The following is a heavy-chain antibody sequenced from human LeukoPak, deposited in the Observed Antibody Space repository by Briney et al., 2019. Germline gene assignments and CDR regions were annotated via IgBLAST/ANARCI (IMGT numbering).Heavy chain of an antibody. CDR2: MNPNSGNT. D-gene: IGHD4-17*01. CDR1: GYTFTSYN. J-gene: IGHJ4*02. Sequence: ASVKVSCKASGYTFTSYNINWVRQATGQGLEGMGWMNPNSGNTGYAQKFQGRVTITRNTSISTAYMELSSLRAEDTAVYYCAKFLGDYGVENFDYWGQGTLVTVSS. CDR3: AKFLGDYGVENFDY. V-gene: IGHV1-8*03.